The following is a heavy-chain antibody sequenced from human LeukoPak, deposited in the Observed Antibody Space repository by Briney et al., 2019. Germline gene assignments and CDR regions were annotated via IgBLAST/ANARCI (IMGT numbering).Heavy chain of an antibody. CDR2: ISYDGSNK. CDR3: ARGLGVPAAIFSDFGY. D-gene: IGHD2-2*01. J-gene: IGHJ4*02. Sequence: GGSLRLSCAASGFTFSSYAIHWVRQAPGKGLEWVAVISYDGSNKYYADSVKGRFTISRDNSKYTLYLQMNSLRAEDTAVYYCARGLGVPAAIFSDFGYWGQGTLVTVSS. V-gene: IGHV3-30-3*01. CDR1: GFTFSSYA.